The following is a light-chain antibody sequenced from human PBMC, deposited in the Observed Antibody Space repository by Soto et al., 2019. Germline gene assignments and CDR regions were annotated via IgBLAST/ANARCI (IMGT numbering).Light chain of an antibody. CDR3: QPYNSYWYS. CDR1: QSITSW. V-gene: IGKV1-5*01. CDR2: DAS. J-gene: IGKJ2*01. Sequence: DIQMTQSPSTLSASVGDRVTITCRASQSITSWLAWYQQKPGKAPKLLIYDASSLESGVPSRFSGSGSGTEFTLTISSLQPDDFAPYSCQPYNSYWYSFGQGTKLEIK.